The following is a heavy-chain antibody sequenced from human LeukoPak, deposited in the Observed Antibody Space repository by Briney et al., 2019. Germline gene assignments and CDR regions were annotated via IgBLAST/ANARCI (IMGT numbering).Heavy chain of an antibody. D-gene: IGHD6-13*01. J-gene: IGHJ4*02. CDR2: IYYSGST. V-gene: IGHV4-59*01. CDR1: GGSISSYY. CDR3: ARSHIAAAGGFDY. Sequence: SETLSLTCTVSGGSISSYYWGWIRQPPGKGLEWIGYIYYSGSTNYNPSLKSRVTISVDTSKNQFSLKLSSVTAADTAVYYCARSHIAAAGGFDYWGQGTLVTVSS.